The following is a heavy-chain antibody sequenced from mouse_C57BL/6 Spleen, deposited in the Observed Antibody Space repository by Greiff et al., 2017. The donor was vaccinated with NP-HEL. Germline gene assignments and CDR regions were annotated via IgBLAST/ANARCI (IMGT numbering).Heavy chain of an antibody. J-gene: IGHJ2*01. CDR2: ISSGSSTI. CDR1: GFTFSDYG. V-gene: IGHV5-17*01. Sequence: EVKVEESGGGLVKPGGSLKLSCAASGFTFSDYGMHWVRQAPEKGLEWVAYISSGSSTIYYADTVKGRFTISRDNAKNTLFLQMTSLRSEDTAMYYCARPGGYHYFDYWGQGTTLTVSS. CDR3: ARPGGYHYFDY. D-gene: IGHD2-2*01.